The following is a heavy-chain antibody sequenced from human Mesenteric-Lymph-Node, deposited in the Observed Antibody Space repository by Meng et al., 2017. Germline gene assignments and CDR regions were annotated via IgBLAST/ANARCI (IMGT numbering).Heavy chain of an antibody. Sequence: QVQVVRDGAEGKKPGSSVMVSCKASGGTFSSYAISWVRQAPGQGLEWMGGIIPIFGTANYAQKFQGRVTITADESTSTAYMELSSLRSEDTAVYYCARETARSGSPVGYWGQGTLVTVSS. CDR3: ARETARSGSPVGY. CDR2: IIPIFGTA. J-gene: IGHJ4*02. D-gene: IGHD1-26*01. CDR1: GGTFSSYA. V-gene: IGHV1-69*01.